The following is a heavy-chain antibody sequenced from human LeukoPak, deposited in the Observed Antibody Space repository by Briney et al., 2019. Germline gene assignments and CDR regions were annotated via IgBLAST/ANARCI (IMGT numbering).Heavy chain of an antibody. CDR3: ARVHYGGNSDFDY. V-gene: IGHV5-51*01. D-gene: IGHD4-23*01. Sequence: GESLKISCKGSGYSFTSYWIGWVRQMPGKGLEWMIIIYPGDSDTRYSPSFQGQVTILADKSSNTAYLQWSRLKASDTAMYYCARVHYGGNSDFDYWGQGTLVTVSS. J-gene: IGHJ4*02. CDR1: GYSFTSYW. CDR2: IYPGDSDT.